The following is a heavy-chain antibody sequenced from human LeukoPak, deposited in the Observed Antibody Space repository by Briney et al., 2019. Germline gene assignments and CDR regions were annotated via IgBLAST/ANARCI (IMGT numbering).Heavy chain of an antibody. CDR1: GFTFSAYW. CDR3: ARENLAAAADY. J-gene: IGHJ4*02. D-gene: IGHD6-25*01. CDR2: IRGDGSMT. Sequence: GGSLRLSCAASGFTFSAYWMHWVRQAPGKGLVWVSRIRGDGSMTNYADSVKGRFTISRDNAKNTLYLQMNSLRLEDTAVYYCARENLAAAADYWGQGTMVTVSS. V-gene: IGHV3-74*01.